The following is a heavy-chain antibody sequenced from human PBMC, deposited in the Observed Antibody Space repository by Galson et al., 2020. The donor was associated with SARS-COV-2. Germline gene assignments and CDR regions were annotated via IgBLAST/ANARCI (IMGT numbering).Heavy chain of an antibody. CDR3: ARARRGRYFDWLVWGY. J-gene: IGHJ4*02. Sequence: GGSLRLSCAASGFTFSDYYMSWIRQAPGKGLEWVSYISSSGSTIYYADSVKGRFTISRDNAKNSLYLQMNSLRAEDTAVYYCARARRGRYFDWLVWGYWGQGTLVTVSS. V-gene: IGHV3-11*01. CDR2: ISSSGSTI. D-gene: IGHD3-9*01. CDR1: GFTFSDYY.